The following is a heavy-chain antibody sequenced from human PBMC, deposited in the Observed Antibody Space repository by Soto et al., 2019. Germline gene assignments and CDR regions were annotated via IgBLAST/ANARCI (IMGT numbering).Heavy chain of an antibody. D-gene: IGHD3-9*01. CDR3: ARVSTSSGYYLPYDY. Sequence: SETLSLTCAVSGASISSNNWWTWVRQPPGEGLEWIADVYHSGSTNYNSSLKSRVAISIDTSKYQFSLTLSSVTAADTAVYYCARVSTSSGYYLPYDYWGQGTLVTVSS. J-gene: IGHJ4*02. CDR2: VYHSGST. CDR1: GASISSNNW. V-gene: IGHV4-4*02.